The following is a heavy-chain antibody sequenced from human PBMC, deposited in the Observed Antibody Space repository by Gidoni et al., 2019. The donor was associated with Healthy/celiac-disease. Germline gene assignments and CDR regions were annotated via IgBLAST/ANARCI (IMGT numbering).Heavy chain of an antibody. CDR1: GFTFSSYA. J-gene: IGHJ1*01. CDR3: ATSPSSSWYVVQH. V-gene: IGHV3-23*01. D-gene: IGHD6-13*01. CDR2: ISGSGGST. Sequence: EVQLLESGGGLVQPWGSLRLSCAASGFTFSSYAMSWVRQAPGKGLEGVSAISGSGGSTYYADSVKGRFTISRDNSKNTLYLQMNSLRAEDTAVYYCATSPSSSWYVVQHWGQGTLVTVSS.